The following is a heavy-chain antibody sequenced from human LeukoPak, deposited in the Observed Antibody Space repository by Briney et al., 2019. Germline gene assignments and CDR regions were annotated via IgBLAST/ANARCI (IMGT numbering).Heavy chain of an antibody. D-gene: IGHD3-10*01. J-gene: IGHJ4*02. CDR2: ISAYNGNT. CDR1: GYTFTSYG. CDR3: ARDHQLLWFRESPADY. V-gene: IGHV1-18*01. Sequence: GASAKVSCKASGYTFTSYGISWVRQAPGQGLEWMGWISAYNGNTNYAQKLQGRVTMTTDTSTSTAYMELRSLRSDDTAVYYCARDHQLLWFRESPADYWGQGTLVTVSS.